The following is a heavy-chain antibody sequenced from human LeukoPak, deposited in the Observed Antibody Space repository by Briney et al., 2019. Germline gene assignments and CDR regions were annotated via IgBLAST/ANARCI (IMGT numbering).Heavy chain of an antibody. D-gene: IGHD2-21*02. CDR1: GFTFSSYW. CDR2: INSDGSTT. Sequence: GGSLRLSCAASGFTFSSYWMYWVRQAPGKGLVWVSRINSDGSTTSYADSVKGRFTISRDNSKNTLYLQMNSLRAEDTAVYYCAKEPRLCGGDCFSLLDNWGQGALVSVSS. CDR3: AKEPRLCGGDCFSLLDN. V-gene: IGHV3-74*01. J-gene: IGHJ4*02.